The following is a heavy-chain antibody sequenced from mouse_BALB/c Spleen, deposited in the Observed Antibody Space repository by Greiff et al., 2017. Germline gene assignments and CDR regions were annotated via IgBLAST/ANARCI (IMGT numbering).Heavy chain of an antibody. CDR2: ISSGGSYT. D-gene: IGHD2-14*01. CDR1: GFTFSSYG. Sequence: DVMLVESGGDLVKPGGSLKLSCAASGFTFSSYGMSWVRQTPDKRLEWVATISSGGSYTYYPDSVKGRFTISRDNAKNTLYLQMSSLKSEDTAMYYCATGRYDEDWGQGTTLTVSS. V-gene: IGHV5-6*02. J-gene: IGHJ2*01. CDR3: ATGRYDED.